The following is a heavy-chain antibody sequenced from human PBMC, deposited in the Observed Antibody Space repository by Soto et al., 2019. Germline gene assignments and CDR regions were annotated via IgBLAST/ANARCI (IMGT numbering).Heavy chain of an antibody. J-gene: IGHJ4*02. V-gene: IGHV1-46*01. Sequence: AAVKFSRKASGYTFTRYNVHWVQPATGQGLELMAIINTSGGTTYYVQKFEGRVTLTTDTSTSTVYKELSSLRSDDRALYYCAKDNRCTWGFHGYWGQGTLLTVS. D-gene: IGHD7-27*01. CDR3: AKDNRCTWGFHGY. CDR2: INTSGGTT. CDR1: GYTFTRYN.